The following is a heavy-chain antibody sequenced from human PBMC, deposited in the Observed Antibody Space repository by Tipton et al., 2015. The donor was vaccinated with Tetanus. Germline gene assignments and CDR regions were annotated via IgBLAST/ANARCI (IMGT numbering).Heavy chain of an antibody. D-gene: IGHD3-3*01. CDR3: ARRRSNTNLFFWFDP. Sequence: TLSLTCTVSDVSISDYYWTWIRQPAGKGLEWIGYIYDNGTTSYSPSLKSRVIISVDKSKNQLSLKLGSVTAEDTAIYYCARRRSNTNLFFWFDPWGQGTPVTVSS. V-gene: IGHV4-59*01. CDR2: IYDNGTT. CDR1: DVSISDYY. J-gene: IGHJ5*02.